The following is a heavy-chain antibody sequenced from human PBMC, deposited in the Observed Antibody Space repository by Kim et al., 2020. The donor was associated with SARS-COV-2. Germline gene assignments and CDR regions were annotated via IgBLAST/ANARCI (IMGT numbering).Heavy chain of an antibody. CDR2: ISYDGSNK. Sequence: GGSLRLSCAASGFTLNTYGMHWVRQAPGKGLEWVAAISYDGSNKYYADSVKGRFTISRDNSKNTLYLQMNSLRIEDTAVYYCAKSFSGSYFGYDYWGHGTLVTVSS. J-gene: IGHJ4*01. V-gene: IGHV3-30*18. CDR1: GFTLNTYG. CDR3: AKSFSGSYFGYDY. D-gene: IGHD1-26*01.